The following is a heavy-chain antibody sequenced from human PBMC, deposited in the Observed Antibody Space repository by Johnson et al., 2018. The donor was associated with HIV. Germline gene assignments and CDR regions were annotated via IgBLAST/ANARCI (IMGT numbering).Heavy chain of an antibody. CDR1: GFTFSDYY. CDR3: ARDARYYYDSRGDAFDI. J-gene: IGHJ3*02. D-gene: IGHD3-22*01. CDR2: ISSSGSTI. V-gene: IGHV3-11*04. Sequence: QVQLVESGGGVVQPGGSLRLSCAASGFTFSDYYMSWIRQAPGKGLEWVSYISSSGSTIYYADSVKGRFTIPRDNAKNSLYLQMNSLRAEDTAVYYCARDARYYYDSRGDAFDIWGQGTMVTVSS.